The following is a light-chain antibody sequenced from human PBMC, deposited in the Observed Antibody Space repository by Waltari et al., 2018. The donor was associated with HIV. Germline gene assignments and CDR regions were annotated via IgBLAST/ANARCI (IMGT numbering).Light chain of an antibody. V-gene: IGKV3-20*01. CDR2: AAS. Sequence: EIVLTQSPGTLSLSPGERATLSCRASQRVSSSYLAWYQQEPGQAPRLLIYAASRRAPGIPDRFSGSGSGTDVTLTISGLEPEDFAVYYCQQYGSSPYTFGQGTNLEIK. CDR1: QRVSSSY. J-gene: IGKJ2*01. CDR3: QQYGSSPYT.